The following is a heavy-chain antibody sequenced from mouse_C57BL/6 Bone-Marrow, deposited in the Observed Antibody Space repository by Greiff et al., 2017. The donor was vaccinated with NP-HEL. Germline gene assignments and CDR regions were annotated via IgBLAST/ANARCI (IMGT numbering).Heavy chain of an antibody. CDR3: TRMATVVPYYAMDY. CDR2: IYPGNSDT. D-gene: IGHD1-1*01. CDR1: GYTFTSYW. J-gene: IGHJ4*01. Sequence: EVQLQQSGTVLARPGASVTMSCKTSGYTFTSYWMHWVKQRPGQGLEWIGAIYPGNSDTSYNQKFKGKAKLTAVTSASTAYMELSSLTNEDSAVYYCTRMATVVPYYAMDYWGQGTSVTVSS. V-gene: IGHV1-5*01.